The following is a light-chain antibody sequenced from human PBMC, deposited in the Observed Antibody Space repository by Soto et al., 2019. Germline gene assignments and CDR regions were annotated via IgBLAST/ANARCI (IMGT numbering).Light chain of an antibody. J-gene: IGKJ1*01. CDR3: QQSYSNPRT. V-gene: IGKV1-39*01. Sequence: DIQMTQSPSSLSASVGDRVNITCRASQSITRYLDWYQQKPGKAPKVVIYAAFSVQSGVPSRFSGSGSGTDFTLPISRLQPEDSATYYCQQSYSNPRTFGQGTKVEIK. CDR1: QSITRY. CDR2: AAF.